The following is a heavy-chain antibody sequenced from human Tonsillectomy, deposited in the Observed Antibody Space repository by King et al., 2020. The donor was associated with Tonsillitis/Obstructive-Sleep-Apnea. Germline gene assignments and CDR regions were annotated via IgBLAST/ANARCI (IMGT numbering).Heavy chain of an antibody. Sequence: VQLVESGGGLVKPGGSLRLSCAASGFTFSNAWMSWVRQAPGKGLEWVGRIKSKTDGGTTDYAAPVKGRFTISRDDSKNTLYLQMNSLKTEDTAVYYCTTEDIVVVTAASAYYFDYWGQGTLVTVSS. V-gene: IGHV3-15*01. CDR2: IKSKTDGGTT. CDR3: TTEDIVVVTAASAYYFDY. CDR1: GFTFSNAW. J-gene: IGHJ4*02. D-gene: IGHD2-2*01.